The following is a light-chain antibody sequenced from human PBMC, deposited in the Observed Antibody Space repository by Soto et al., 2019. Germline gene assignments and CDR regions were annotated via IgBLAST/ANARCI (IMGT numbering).Light chain of an antibody. CDR3: QQDGSSF. CDR2: GAS. Sequence: EIVLTQSPGTLSLSPGERATLSCRASQSVSSSYLAWYQQKPGQAPRLLIYGASSSATGIPDRFSGSGSGTDFTLTISRLEPEDFALYYCQQDGSSFFGQGTRLEIK. J-gene: IGKJ5*01. V-gene: IGKV3-20*01. CDR1: QSVSSSY.